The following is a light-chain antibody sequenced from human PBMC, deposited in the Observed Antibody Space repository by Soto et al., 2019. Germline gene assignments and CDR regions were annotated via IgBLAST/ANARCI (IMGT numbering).Light chain of an antibody. CDR1: QIISGY. CDR3: QQSYNTPWK. CDR2: GVS. J-gene: IGKJ1*01. Sequence: DIQMTQSPSSLSASVGDRVTITFPASQIISGYLNWYQQKPGKAPNLLIFGVSRLQSGVPSRFSGSGSGTDFTLTISSLQPEDFATYFCQQSYNTPWKFGQGTKVDIK. V-gene: IGKV1-39*01.